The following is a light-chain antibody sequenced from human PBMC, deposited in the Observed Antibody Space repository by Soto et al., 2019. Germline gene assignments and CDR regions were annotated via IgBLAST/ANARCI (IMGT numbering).Light chain of an antibody. CDR3: QQSSDWPPYT. V-gene: IGKV3-11*01. CDR2: DAS. J-gene: IGKJ2*01. CDR1: QSVSTF. Sequence: EIVLTQSPATLSLSPGDRATLSCRASQSVSTFLAWYQQKPGQAPRLLIYDASNRATGIPDRFSGSGSGTDFTLTISRLEPEDFAIYYCQQSSDWPPYTFGQGTKVDIK.